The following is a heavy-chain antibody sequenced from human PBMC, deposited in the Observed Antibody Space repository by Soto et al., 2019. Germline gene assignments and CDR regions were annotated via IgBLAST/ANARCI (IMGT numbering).Heavy chain of an antibody. CDR1: GVSISSGNW. Sequence: SETLSLTCAVSGVSISSGNWWTWVRQTPQRGLEYIGEIFHDGTANYYPSFERRVAISVDTSKNQFSLKLTSVTAADTAIYFCARLVYDTRINSMYFDFRRQGALVTVSS. J-gene: IGHJ4*02. CDR2: IFHDGTA. V-gene: IGHV4-4*02. CDR3: ARLVYDTRINSMYFDF. D-gene: IGHD2-8*01.